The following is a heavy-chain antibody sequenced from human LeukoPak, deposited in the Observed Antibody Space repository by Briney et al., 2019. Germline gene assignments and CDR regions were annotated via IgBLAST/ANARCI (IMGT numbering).Heavy chain of an antibody. CDR1: GFTFSNAW. J-gene: IGHJ6*02. V-gene: IGHV3-15*01. CDR3: TTAEYGDFWSGYYNDYYYYYGMDV. Sequence: GGSLRLSCAASGFTFSNAWMSWVRQAPGKGLEWVGRIKSKTDGGTTDYAPPVKGRFTISRDDSKNTLYLQMNSLKTEDTAVYYCTTAEYGDFWSGYYNDYYYYYGMDVWGQGTTVTVSS. D-gene: IGHD3-3*01. CDR2: IKSKTDGGTT.